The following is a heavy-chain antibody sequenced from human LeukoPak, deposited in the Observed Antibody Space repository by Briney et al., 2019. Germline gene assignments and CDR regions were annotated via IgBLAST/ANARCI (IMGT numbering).Heavy chain of an antibody. J-gene: IGHJ4*02. CDR3: ARVWLTTVTSIFDY. V-gene: IGHV4-4*07. CDR2: IYTSGST. CDR1: GGSISSYY. Sequence: SETLSLTCTVSGGSISSYYWSWIRQPAGKGLEWIGRIYTSGSTNYNPSLKSRVTISVDTSKNQFSLKLSSVTAADTAVYYCARVWLTTVTSIFDYWGQGTLVTVSS. D-gene: IGHD4-17*01.